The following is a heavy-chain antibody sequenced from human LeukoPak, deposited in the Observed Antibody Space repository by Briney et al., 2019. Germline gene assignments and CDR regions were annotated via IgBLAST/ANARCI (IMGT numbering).Heavy chain of an antibody. Sequence: GGSLRLSCAASGFTFSSYEMNWVRQAPGKGLEWVSYISSSGSTIYYADSVKGRFTISRDNAKNSLYLQMNSQRAEDTAVYYCAREFGELYYFDYWGQGTLVTVSS. CDR2: ISSSGSTI. V-gene: IGHV3-48*03. CDR1: GFTFSSYE. CDR3: AREFGELYYFDY. J-gene: IGHJ4*02. D-gene: IGHD3-10*01.